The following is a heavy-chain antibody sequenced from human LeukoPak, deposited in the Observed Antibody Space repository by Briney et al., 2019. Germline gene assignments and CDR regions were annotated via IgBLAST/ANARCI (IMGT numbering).Heavy chain of an antibody. V-gene: IGHV1-69*06. Sequence: SVKVSCKASGGTFSSYAISWVRQAPGQGLEWMGGIIPIFGTANYAQKFQGRVTITADKSTSTAYMELSSLRSEDTAVYYCARDRMATVVPAAHYYYYYGMDVWGKGTTVTVSS. CDR3: ARDRMATVVPAAHYYYYYGMDV. J-gene: IGHJ6*04. CDR2: IIPIFGTA. CDR1: GGTFSSYA. D-gene: IGHD2-2*01.